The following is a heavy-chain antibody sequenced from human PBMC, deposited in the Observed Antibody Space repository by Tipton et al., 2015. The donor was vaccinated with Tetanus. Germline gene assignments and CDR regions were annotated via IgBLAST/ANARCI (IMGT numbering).Heavy chain of an antibody. D-gene: IGHD4-17*01. J-gene: IGHJ4*02. CDR2: LSGSGGST. CDR3: AKDQDYGDYFGVDY. CDR1: GFTFSSYS. Sequence: LSLTCAASGFTFSSYSMNWVRQAPGKGLEWVSALSGSGGSTYYADSVKGRFTISRDNSKNTLYLQMNSLRAEDTAVYFCAKDQDYGDYFGVDYWGQGTLVTVSS. V-gene: IGHV3-23*01.